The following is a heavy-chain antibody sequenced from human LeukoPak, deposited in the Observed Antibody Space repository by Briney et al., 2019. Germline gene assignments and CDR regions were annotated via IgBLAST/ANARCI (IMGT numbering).Heavy chain of an antibody. J-gene: IGHJ3*01. D-gene: IGHD3-22*01. CDR1: GYSFTTYG. CDR3: AREWGHYYDA. V-gene: IGHV1-18*01. CDR2: VSPYNGNT. Sequence: ASVKVSCKASGYSFTTYGITWVRQAPGQGLEWMGWVSPYNGNTNYAQHLQGRVTMTTDPSTTTAYMELRSLRSDDTAIYYCAREWGHYYDAWGQGTMVTVSS.